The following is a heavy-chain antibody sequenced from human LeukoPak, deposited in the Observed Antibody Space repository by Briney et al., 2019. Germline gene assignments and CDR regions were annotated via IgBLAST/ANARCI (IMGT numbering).Heavy chain of an antibody. CDR2: IWHDGSND. J-gene: IGHJ4*02. D-gene: IGHD3-22*01. V-gene: IGHV3-33*06. CDR1: GFIFSSYG. Sequence: GGSLRLTCAASGFIFSSYGMHWVRQAPGKGLEWVARIWHDGSNDDYADSVKGRFTISRDNSKNTLYLQMNSLRAEDTAIYYCAKVTGDYYDTSGAFDYWGQGTLVNVSS. CDR3: AKVTGDYYDTSGAFDY.